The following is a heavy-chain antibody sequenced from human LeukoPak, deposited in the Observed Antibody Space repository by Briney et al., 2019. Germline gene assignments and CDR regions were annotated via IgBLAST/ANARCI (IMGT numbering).Heavy chain of an antibody. V-gene: IGHV3-66*01. J-gene: IGHJ3*02. CDR1: GLTVSSNY. CDR3: ARDSVVMGDALDI. CDR2: IYSGGST. Sequence: TGGSLRLSGAASGLTVSSNYMCLVRQAPGKGLEWVSVIYSGGSTYYADSVKGRFTISRDNSKNTLYLQVNSLRAEDTAVYYCARDSVVMGDALDIWGQGTMVTVSS. D-gene: IGHD4-23*01.